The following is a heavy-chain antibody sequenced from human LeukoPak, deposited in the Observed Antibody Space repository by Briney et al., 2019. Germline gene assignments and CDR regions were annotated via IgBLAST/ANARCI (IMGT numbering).Heavy chain of an antibody. CDR3: ARYTAMVAFHAHGFDI. Sequence: SATLSLTCTVSGGSISSYYWTWIRQPPGKGLEWIGYVSYSGTTKYNPSLKSRVTMSVDMSKNRLSLRLTSVTAADTAVYYCARYTAMVAFHAHGFDIWGQGTMVTVSS. CDR1: GGSISSYY. CDR2: VSYSGTT. J-gene: IGHJ3*02. V-gene: IGHV4-59*01. D-gene: IGHD5-18*01.